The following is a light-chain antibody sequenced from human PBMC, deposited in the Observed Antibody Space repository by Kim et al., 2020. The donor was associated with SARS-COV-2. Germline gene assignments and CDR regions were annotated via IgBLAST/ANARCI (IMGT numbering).Light chain of an antibody. CDR3: QQRYRWLT. CDR1: QSVGSY. Sequence: DIVLTQSPATLSLSPGERAILSCRASQSVGSYLAWYQQKVGQAPRLLIYDASNRATDIPARFSGSWSGTDFTLTISSLEPEDFAVYYCQQRYRWLTFGGGTKVDIK. V-gene: IGKV3-11*01. J-gene: IGKJ4*01. CDR2: DAS.